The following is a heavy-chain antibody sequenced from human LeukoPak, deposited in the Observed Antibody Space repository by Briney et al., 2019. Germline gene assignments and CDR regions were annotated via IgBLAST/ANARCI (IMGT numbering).Heavy chain of an antibody. V-gene: IGHV3-53*01. CDR3: ARGGSYLSAFDI. Sequence: PGGSLRLTCAGSGFTVSSNYMSWVRQAPGKGLEWVSIIYSGGSTFYADSVKGRFTISRDNSKNTLYLQMNSLRAEDTAVYYCARGGSYLSAFDIWGQGTMVTVSS. CDR2: IYSGGST. CDR1: GFTVSSNY. J-gene: IGHJ3*02. D-gene: IGHD1-26*01.